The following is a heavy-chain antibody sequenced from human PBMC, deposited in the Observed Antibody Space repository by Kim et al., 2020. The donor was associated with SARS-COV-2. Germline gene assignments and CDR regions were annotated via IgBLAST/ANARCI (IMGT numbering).Heavy chain of an antibody. V-gene: IGHV3-21*01. J-gene: IGHJ4*02. Sequence: GGSLRLSCAASGFTFSSYSMNWVRQAPGKGLEWVSSISSSSSYIYYADSVKGRFTISRDNAKNSLYLQMNSLRAEDTAVYYCARWTAAAGIGEGYWGQGTLVTVSS. CDR3: ARWTAAAGIGEGY. D-gene: IGHD6-13*01. CDR1: GFTFSSYS. CDR2: ISSSSSYI.